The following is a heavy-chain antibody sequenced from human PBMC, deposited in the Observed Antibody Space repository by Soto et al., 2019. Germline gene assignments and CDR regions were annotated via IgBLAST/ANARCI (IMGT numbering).Heavy chain of an antibody. V-gene: IGHV1-18*01. CDR1: GYTFTNFG. J-gene: IGHJ4*02. Sequence: QVQLVQSGAEVKKPGASVKVSCKASGYTFTNFGISWVRQAPGQGLEWMGWISAYNGNTNSAQKFQDRVTMTTDTXXXXXXXXXRXXXSDXXAXXXXXXXXXXXXYWGQGTLVTVSS. CDR3: XXXXXXXXY. CDR2: ISAYNGNT.